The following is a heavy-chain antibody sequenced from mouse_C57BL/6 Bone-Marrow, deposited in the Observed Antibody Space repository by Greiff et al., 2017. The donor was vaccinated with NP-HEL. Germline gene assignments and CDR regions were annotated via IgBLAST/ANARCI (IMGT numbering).Heavy chain of an antibody. J-gene: IGHJ2*01. V-gene: IGHV5-16*01. CDR2: INYDGSST. CDR1: GFTFSDYY. D-gene: IGHD1-1*01. Sequence: EVMLVESEGGLVQPGSSMKLSCTASGFTFSDYYMAWVRQVPEKGLEWVANINYDGSSTYYLDSLKSRFIISRDNAKNILYLQMSSLKSEDTATYYCARDRTATVVPYYFDYWGQGTTLTVSS. CDR3: ARDRTATVVPYYFDY.